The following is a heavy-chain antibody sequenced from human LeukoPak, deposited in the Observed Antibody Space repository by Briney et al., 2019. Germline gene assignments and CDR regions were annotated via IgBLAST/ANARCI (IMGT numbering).Heavy chain of an antibody. CDR2: IKQDGSEK. Sequence: GGSLRLSCAASGFTFSSYWMSWVRQAPGKGLEWVANIKQDGSEKYYVDSVKGRFTISRDNAKNSLYLQMNSLRAEDTAVYYCARRLVVAATFWFDPWGQGTLVTVSS. V-gene: IGHV3-7*01. CDR1: GFTFSSYW. CDR3: ARRLVVAATFWFDP. J-gene: IGHJ5*02. D-gene: IGHD2-15*01.